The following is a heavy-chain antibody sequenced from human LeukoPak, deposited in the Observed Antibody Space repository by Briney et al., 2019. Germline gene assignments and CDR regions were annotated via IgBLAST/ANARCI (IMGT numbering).Heavy chain of an antibody. CDR3: ARPLTPYYYDSSGSRADAFDI. Sequence: GRSLRLSCSASGFSFSNYAMHWVRQAPGKGLEWVAVISYDGSDKYYADSVKGRFTISRDNSKNTVYLQMNSLRTEDTAVYFCARPLTPYYYDSSGSRADAFDIWGQGTMVTVSS. CDR2: ISYDGSDK. CDR1: GFSFSNYA. J-gene: IGHJ3*02. D-gene: IGHD3-22*01. V-gene: IGHV3-30-3*01.